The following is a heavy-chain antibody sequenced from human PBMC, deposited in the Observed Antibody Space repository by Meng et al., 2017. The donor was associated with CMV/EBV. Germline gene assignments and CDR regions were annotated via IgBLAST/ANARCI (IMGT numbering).Heavy chain of an antibody. D-gene: IGHD2-2*01. Sequence: SVKVSCKVSGYTLTELSMHWVRQAPGKGLEWMGGIIPIFGTANYAQKFQGRVTITTDESTSTAYMELSSLRSEDTAVYYCARHHPAGYCSSTSCPQRWFDPWGQGTLVTVSS. V-gene: IGHV1-69*05. CDR1: GYTLTELS. J-gene: IGHJ5*02. CDR2: IIPIFGTA. CDR3: ARHHPAGYCSSTSCPQRWFDP.